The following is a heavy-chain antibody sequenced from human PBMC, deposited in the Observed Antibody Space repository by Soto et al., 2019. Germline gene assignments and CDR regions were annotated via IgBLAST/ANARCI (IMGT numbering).Heavy chain of an antibody. Sequence: QVQLVQSGAEVKKPGTSVKVSCKVFGHTLSELSMHWVRQAPGEGLEWVGGFDREDAETVYAQKFRGRGTMTEDTSTDTAYLELSSLRPEDTAVYFCATKTLLSYFQYWGQGTLVTVSS. CDR2: FDREDAET. CDR1: GHTLSELS. V-gene: IGHV1-24*01. D-gene: IGHD3-16*02. CDR3: ATKTLLSYFQY. J-gene: IGHJ1*01.